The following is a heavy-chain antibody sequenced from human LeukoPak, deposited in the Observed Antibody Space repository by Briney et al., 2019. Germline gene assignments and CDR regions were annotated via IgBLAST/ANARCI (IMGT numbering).Heavy chain of an antibody. CDR3: ARGALDAYDS. Sequence: PGGSLRLSCAASGFSFRDYEMNWVRQAPGKGLEWVSYISITSNTIHYADSVKGRFTISRDNTQNSLHLQMTRLRADDTAVYYCARGALDAYDSWGQGTPVTVSS. D-gene: IGHD5-24*01. V-gene: IGHV3-48*03. J-gene: IGHJ5*01. CDR2: ISITSNTI. CDR1: GFSFRDYE.